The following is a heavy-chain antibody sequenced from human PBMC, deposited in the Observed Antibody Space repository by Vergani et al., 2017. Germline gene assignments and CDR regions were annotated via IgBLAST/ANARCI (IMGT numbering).Heavy chain of an antibody. V-gene: IGHV4-61*02. Sequence: QVQLQESGPGLVKPSQTLSLTCTVSGGSISSGSYYWSWIRQPAGKGLEWIGRIYTSGSTNYNPSLKSRGTISVDTSKNQFSLKLSSVTAADTAVYYCARGGIVGAPHWFDPWGQGTLVTVSS. CDR2: IYTSGST. CDR1: GGSISSGSYY. CDR3: ARGGIVGAPHWFDP. D-gene: IGHD1-26*01. J-gene: IGHJ5*02.